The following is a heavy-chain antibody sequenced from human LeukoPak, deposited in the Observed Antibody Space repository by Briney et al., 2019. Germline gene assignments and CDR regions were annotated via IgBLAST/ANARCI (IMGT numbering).Heavy chain of an antibody. CDR3: AKVSQMLDYYDSSGPIDY. J-gene: IGHJ4*02. D-gene: IGHD3-22*01. V-gene: IGHV3-43*02. CDR1: GFTFDDYA. CDR2: IGGDGGST. Sequence: HTGGSLRLSCAASGFTFDDYAMHWVRQAPGKGLEWVSLIGGDGGSTYYADSVKGRFTISRDNSKNSLYLQMNSLRTEDTALYYCAKVSQMLDYYDSSGPIDYWGRGTLVTVSS.